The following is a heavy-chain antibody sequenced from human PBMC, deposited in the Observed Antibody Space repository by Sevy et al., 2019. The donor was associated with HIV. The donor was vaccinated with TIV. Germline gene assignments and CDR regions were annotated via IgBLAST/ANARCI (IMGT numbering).Heavy chain of an antibody. Sequence: GGSLRLSCAASGFNFNNYVMTWVRQAPGKGLEWVSTISASGSVTYYSDSVRGRFTISRDNSRNTVSLQMNSLRVEDTVIYYCVKDTPFRRFTLSGMDGADEYYFDYWGQGTRVTVSS. CDR2: ISASGSVT. V-gene: IGHV3-23*01. CDR1: GFNFNNYV. D-gene: IGHD3-3*01. CDR3: VKDTPFRRFTLSGMDGADEYYFDY. J-gene: IGHJ4*02.